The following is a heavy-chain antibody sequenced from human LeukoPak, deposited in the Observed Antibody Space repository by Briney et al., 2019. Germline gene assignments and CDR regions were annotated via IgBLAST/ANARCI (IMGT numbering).Heavy chain of an antibody. CDR2: MNPNSGNT. CDR3: ARDAGMATIGN. J-gene: IGHJ4*02. CDR1: GYTFTSYD. D-gene: IGHD5-24*01. Sequence: ASVKVSCKASGYTFTSYDINWVRQATGQGLEWMGWMNPNSGNTGYAQKFQGRVTITRNTSISTAYMELRSLRSDDTAVYYCARDAGMATIGNWGQGTLVTVSS. V-gene: IGHV1-8*03.